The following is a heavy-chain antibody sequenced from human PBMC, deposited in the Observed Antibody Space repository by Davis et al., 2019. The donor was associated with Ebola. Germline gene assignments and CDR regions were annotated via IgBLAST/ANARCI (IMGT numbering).Heavy chain of an antibody. Sequence: SETLSLTCTVSGGSIGSGYYYWSWLRQPPGKGLEWIGEINHSGSTNYNPSLKSRVTISVDTTKNPLSLKLSSVTAADTAVYYCARGGAYSSSVYYHHYGMDVWGQGTTVTVSS. CDR1: GGSIGSGYYY. CDR2: INHSGST. J-gene: IGHJ6*02. D-gene: IGHD6-13*01. CDR3: ARGGAYSSSVYYHHYGMDV. V-gene: IGHV4-34*01.